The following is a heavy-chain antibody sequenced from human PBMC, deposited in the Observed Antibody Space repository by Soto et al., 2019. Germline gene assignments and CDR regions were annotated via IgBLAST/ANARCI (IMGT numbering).Heavy chain of an antibody. V-gene: IGHV4-4*07. D-gene: IGHD3-10*01. CDR3: ARDGLRGDTMVRGVIAGMDV. CDR1: GGSISSYY. Sequence: PSETLSLTCTVSGGSISSYYWSWIRQPAGKGLEWIGRIYTSGSTNYNPSLKSRVTMSVDTSKNQFSLKLSSVTAADTAVYYCARDGLRGDTMVRGVIAGMDVWGQGTTVTVSS. J-gene: IGHJ6*02. CDR2: IYTSGST.